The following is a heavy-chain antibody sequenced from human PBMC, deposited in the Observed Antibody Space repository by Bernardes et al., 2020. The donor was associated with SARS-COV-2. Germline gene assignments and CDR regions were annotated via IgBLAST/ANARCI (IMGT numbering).Heavy chain of an antibody. J-gene: IGHJ4*02. V-gene: IGHV4-61*02. CDR3: ARGRRVGGRSFDY. CDR1: GDSISSGSHY. D-gene: IGHD3-10*01. Sequence: SETLSLTCTVSGDSISSGSHYWSWIRQPAGKGLEWLGRVYTSGSTNSNPSLESRVTLSVDTSKNQFSLSLSSVTAADTAVYYCARGRRVGGRSFDYWGQGTLVTVSS. CDR2: VYTSGST.